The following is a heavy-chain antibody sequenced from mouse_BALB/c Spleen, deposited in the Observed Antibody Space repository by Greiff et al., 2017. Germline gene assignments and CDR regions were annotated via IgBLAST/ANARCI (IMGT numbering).Heavy chain of an antibody. CDR2: IWSGGST. CDR3: ARVPYGNYGYAMDY. Sequence: QVQLKQSGPGLVQPSQSLSITCTVSGFSLTSYGVHWVRQSPGKGLEWLGVIWSGGSTDYNAAFISRLSISKDNSKSQVFFKMNSLQANDTAIYYCARVPYGNYGYAMDYWGQGTSVTVSS. D-gene: IGHD2-1*01. V-gene: IGHV2-2*02. J-gene: IGHJ4*01. CDR1: GFSLTSYG.